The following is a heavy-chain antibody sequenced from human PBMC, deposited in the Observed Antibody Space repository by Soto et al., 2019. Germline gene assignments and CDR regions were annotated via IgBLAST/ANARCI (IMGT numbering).Heavy chain of an antibody. Sequence: EVQLLESGGDLVQPGGSLRLSCAASGFSFSTSSMAWVRQPPGKGLEWVSAISPSASDTLYAASVKGRFTIFRGNSKNTLFLHMTSLRAEDTAVYYCAKGGYAFAYEWGQGTLVTVSS. CDR2: ISPSASDT. CDR3: AKGGYAFAYE. D-gene: IGHD5-18*01. V-gene: IGHV3-23*01. J-gene: IGHJ4*02. CDR1: GFSFSTSS.